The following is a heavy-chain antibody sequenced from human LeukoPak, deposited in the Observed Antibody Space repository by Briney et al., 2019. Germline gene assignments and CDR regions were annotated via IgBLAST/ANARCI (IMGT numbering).Heavy chain of an antibody. Sequence: GGSLRLSCAASGFAFSSYTMNWVRQTPGKGLEWVSSISYSSSISYADSVKGRFTISRDTARNSLYLQTNSLRADDTAVYYCARGAGIDYWGQGTLVTVSP. V-gene: IGHV3-21*01. J-gene: IGHJ4*02. CDR1: GFAFSSYT. CDR3: ARGAGIDY. CDR2: ISYSSSI. D-gene: IGHD6-19*01.